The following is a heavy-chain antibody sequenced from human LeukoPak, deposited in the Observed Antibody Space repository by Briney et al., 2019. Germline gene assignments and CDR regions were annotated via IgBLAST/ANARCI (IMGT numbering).Heavy chain of an antibody. CDR2: IRSKANSYAT. V-gene: IGHV3-73*01. J-gene: IGHJ4*02. Sequence: GGSLRLSCAASGFTFSGSAMHWVRQASGKGLEWVGRIRSKANSYATAYAASVKGRFTISRDDSKNTAYLQMNSLKTEDTAVYYCTRHEQGIVVAGKFDYWGQGTLATVSS. D-gene: IGHD2-21*01. CDR3: TRHEQGIVVAGKFDY. CDR1: GFTFSGSA.